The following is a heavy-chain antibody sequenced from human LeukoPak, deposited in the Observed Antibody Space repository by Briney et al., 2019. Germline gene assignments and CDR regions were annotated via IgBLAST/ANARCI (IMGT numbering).Heavy chain of an antibody. V-gene: IGHV3-74*01. CDR2: INSDGKIT. Sequence: PGGSLRLSCAASGFTFSSHWIHWVRQAPDKGLVWVSRINSDGKITTYADSVKGRFTISRDNAKNTLYLQMNSLRAEDTAVYYCASGYDSWSGYSGYWGQGTLVTVSS. D-gene: IGHD3-3*01. J-gene: IGHJ4*02. CDR1: GFTFSSHW. CDR3: ASGYDSWSGYSGY.